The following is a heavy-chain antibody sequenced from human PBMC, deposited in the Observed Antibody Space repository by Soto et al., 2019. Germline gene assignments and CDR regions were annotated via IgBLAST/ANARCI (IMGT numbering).Heavy chain of an antibody. J-gene: IGHJ4*02. Sequence: WGSLRLSCAASGFTFVSYRISCVRHSPLKWLEWVSSISSSDSYIYYADSVKGRFTISRDNAKNSLSLQMNSLRAEDTAVYYCARGNADYYDSSGYFDYWGQGTLVTVSS. V-gene: IGHV3-21*01. D-gene: IGHD3-22*01. CDR1: GFTFVSYR. CDR3: ARGNADYYDSSGYFDY. CDR2: ISSSDSYI.